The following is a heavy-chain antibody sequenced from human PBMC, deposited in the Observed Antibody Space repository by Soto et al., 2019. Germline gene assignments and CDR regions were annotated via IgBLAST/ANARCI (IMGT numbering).Heavy chain of an antibody. D-gene: IGHD4-17*01. CDR3: ARSIEDGDPIPSDY. J-gene: IGHJ4*02. V-gene: IGHV4-31*03. CDR2: IYYSGST. CDR1: GGSISSGGYY. Sequence: QVQLQESGPGLVKPSQTLSLTCTVSGGSISSGGYYWSWIRQHPGKGREWIGYIYYSGSTYYNPSLKSRVTISVDTSKNQFSLKLSSVTAADTAVYYCARSIEDGDPIPSDYWGQGTLVTVSS.